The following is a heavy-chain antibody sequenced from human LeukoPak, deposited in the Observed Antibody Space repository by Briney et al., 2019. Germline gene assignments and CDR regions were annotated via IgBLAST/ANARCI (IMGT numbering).Heavy chain of an antibody. CDR1: GGSTNSSNYN. J-gene: IGHJ4*02. CDR3: ARVAYGSGSRLIDC. CDR2: VYYSGLT. Sequence: ASETLSLTCTVSGGSTNSSNYNWGWIRQPPRRGPEWLASVYYSGLTYYNSSLKSRVSISVDTSKNQFSLKLTSVTAADTAVYYCARVAYGSGSRLIDCWGQGTLVTISS. V-gene: IGHV4-39*07. D-gene: IGHD3-10*01.